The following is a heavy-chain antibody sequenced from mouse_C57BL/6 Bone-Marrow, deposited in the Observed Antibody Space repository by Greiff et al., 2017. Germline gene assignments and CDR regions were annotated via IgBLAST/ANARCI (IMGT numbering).Heavy chain of an antibody. CDR2: IDPSDSYT. J-gene: IGHJ3*01. CDR3: ARGDYDGVSFAY. Sequence: QVQLQQPGAELVMPGASVKLSCKASGYTFTSYWMHWVKQRPGQGLEWIGEIDPSDSYTNYNQKFKGKSTLTVDKSSSTAYMQLSSLTSEDSAVYYCARGDYDGVSFAYWGQGTLVTVSA. D-gene: IGHD2-4*01. V-gene: IGHV1-69*01. CDR1: GYTFTSYW.